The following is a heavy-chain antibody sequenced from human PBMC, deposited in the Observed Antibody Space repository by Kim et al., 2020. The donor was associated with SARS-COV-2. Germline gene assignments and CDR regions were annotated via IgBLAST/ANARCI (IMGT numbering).Heavy chain of an antibody. Sequence: ASVKVSCKASGYTLTSYDLIWVRQAPGQGLEWMGWLNPKSGATGYAQEFQGRLTLTSDNSMNTAYMELSSLRPEDTAVFFCATVVGTYSKSSLDYWGQGT. CDR3: ATVVGTYSKSSLDY. V-gene: IGHV1-8*01. J-gene: IGHJ4*02. D-gene: IGHD5-12*01. CDR2: LNPKSGAT. CDR1: GYTLTSYD.